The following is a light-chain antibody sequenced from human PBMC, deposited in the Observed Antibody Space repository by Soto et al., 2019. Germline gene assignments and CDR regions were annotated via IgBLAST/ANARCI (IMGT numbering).Light chain of an antibody. V-gene: IGLV2-11*01. CDR3: WSYAGGYTLRA. Sequence: QSVLTQPRSVSGSPGQSVTISCTGTSGDIGGYNYVSWYQQHPGKAPRLMIYDLSRRPSGVPNRFSGSKSGNTASLTISGLQTDDEADYYCWSYAGGYTLRAFGGGTKLTVL. J-gene: IGLJ2*01. CDR2: DLS. CDR1: SGDIGGYNY.